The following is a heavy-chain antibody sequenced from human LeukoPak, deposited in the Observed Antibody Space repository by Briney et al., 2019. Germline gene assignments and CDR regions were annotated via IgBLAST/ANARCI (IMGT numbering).Heavy chain of an antibody. CDR1: GFGFTGYY. CDR2: INPKSGGT. V-gene: IGHV1-2*02. J-gene: IGHJ4*02. CDR3: ARDPAPLTARIDY. Sequence: ASVKVSCKASGFGFTGYYFHWVRQAPGQGLEWMGWINPKSGGTNYAQKFQGRVTMTRDTSISTAYMELNRLRSDDTAVYYCARDPAPLTARIDYWGQGTLVTVSS. D-gene: IGHD1-20*01.